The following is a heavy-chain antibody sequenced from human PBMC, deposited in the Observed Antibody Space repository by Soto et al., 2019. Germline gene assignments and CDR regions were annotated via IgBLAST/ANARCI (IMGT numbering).Heavy chain of an antibody. CDR2: INHSGST. D-gene: IGHD3-10*01. CDR3: ARARFYGSGSYTNSYYYYGMDV. V-gene: IGHV4-34*01. J-gene: IGHJ6*02. Sequence: SETLSLTCAVYGGSFSGYYWSWIRQPPGKGLEWIGEINHSGSTNYNPSFKSRVTISVDTSKNQFSLKLSSVTAADTAVYYCARARFYGSGSYTNSYYYYGMDVWGQGTTVTVSS. CDR1: GGSFSGYY.